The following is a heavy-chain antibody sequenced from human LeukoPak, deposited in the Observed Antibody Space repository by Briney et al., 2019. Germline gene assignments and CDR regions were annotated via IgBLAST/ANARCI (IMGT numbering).Heavy chain of an antibody. Sequence: PGGSLRLSCAASGFTFSSYAMGWVRQAPGKGLEWVSAITASGGNTYYADSVKGRFTLSRENSKNTLYLQVNSLRAEDTAVYYCAKGNGYSYGRYYFDYWGQGTLVSVSS. CDR3: AKGNGYSYGRYYFDY. V-gene: IGHV3-23*01. J-gene: IGHJ4*02. CDR1: GFTFSSYA. D-gene: IGHD5-18*01. CDR2: ITASGGNT.